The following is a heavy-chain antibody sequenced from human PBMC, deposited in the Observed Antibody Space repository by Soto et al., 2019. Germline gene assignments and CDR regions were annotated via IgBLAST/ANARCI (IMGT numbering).Heavy chain of an antibody. Sequence: GGSLRLSCAASGFTFSSYAMSWVRQAPGKGLEWVSAISGSGGSTYYADSVKGRITISRDNSKNTLYLQMNSLRAEDTAVYYCAKDPGGFVLLWFGDTENWFDPWGQGTLVTVSS. CDR3: AKDPGGFVLLWFGDTENWFDP. V-gene: IGHV3-23*01. CDR2: ISGSGGST. CDR1: GFTFSSYA. J-gene: IGHJ5*02. D-gene: IGHD3-10*01.